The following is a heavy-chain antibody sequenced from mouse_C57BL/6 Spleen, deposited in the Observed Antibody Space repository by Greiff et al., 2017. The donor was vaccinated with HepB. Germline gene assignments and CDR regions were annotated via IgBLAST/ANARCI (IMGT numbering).Heavy chain of an antibody. CDR3: AREDDYDGPFAY. V-gene: IGHV3-6*01. D-gene: IGHD2-4*01. Sequence: EVKLVESGPGLVKPSQSLSLTCSVTGYSITSGYYWNWIRQFPGNKLEWMGYISYDGSNNYNPSLKNRISITRDTSKNQFFLKLNSVTTEDTATYYCAREDDYDGPFAYWGQGTLVTVSA. CDR1: GYSITSGYY. CDR2: ISYDGSN. J-gene: IGHJ3*01.